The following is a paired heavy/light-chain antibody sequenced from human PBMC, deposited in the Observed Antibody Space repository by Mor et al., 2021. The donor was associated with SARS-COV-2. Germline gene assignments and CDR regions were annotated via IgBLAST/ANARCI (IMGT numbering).Light chain of an antibody. V-gene: IGLV3-21*02. J-gene: IGLJ2*01. CDR3: QVWDSSSDLVI. CDR1: NIGSKS. Sequence: SYVLTQPPSVSVAPGQTARITCGGDNIGSKSVHWYRQKPGQAPVLVVYDDIDRPSGIPERFSGSNSGNTATLTISRVEAGDEADYFCQVWDSSSDLVIFGGGTKLTVL. CDR2: DDI.
Heavy chain of an antibody. CDR1: GGSISSSNYY. J-gene: IGHJ5*02. CDR2: IFYSGST. V-gene: IGHV4-39*01. CDR3: ARLAGGLLWLGELRPTPKLKWFDP. Sequence: QLQLQESGPGLGKPSETLSLTCTVSGGSISSSNYYWGWIRQPPGKGLEWIGSIFYSGSTYYHPSLKSRVAISVDTSKNQFSLKLNSVTAADTAVYYCARLAGGLLWLGELRPTPKLKWFDPWGQGTLVTVSS. D-gene: IGHD3-10*01.